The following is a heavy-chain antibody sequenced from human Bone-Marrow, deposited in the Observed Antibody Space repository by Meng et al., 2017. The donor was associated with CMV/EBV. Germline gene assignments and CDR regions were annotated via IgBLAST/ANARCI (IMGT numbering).Heavy chain of an antibody. CDR3: ARDWRIAAPREGFNYYGMDV. CDR1: GFTFSSYW. Sequence: GESLKISCVASGFTFSSYWMSWVRQAPGKGLEWVANIKQDGSEKYYVDSVKGRFTISRDNAKNSLYLQMNSLRAEDTAVYYCARDWRIAAPREGFNYYGMDVWGQGTTVTVSS. D-gene: IGHD6-6*01. V-gene: IGHV3-7*01. CDR2: IKQDGSEK. J-gene: IGHJ6*02.